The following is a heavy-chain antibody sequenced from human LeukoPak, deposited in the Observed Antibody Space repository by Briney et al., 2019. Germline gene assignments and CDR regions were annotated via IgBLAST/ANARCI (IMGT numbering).Heavy chain of an antibody. CDR2: IRTNNYR. D-gene: IGHD2-15*01. Sequence: PGGSLRLSCAASGFSFSSYTMNWLRQAPGKGLEWVSSIRTNNYRYGADSVKGRFTISRDNSKNTLFLQMSSLRAEDTAVYYCAGYYCSSGTCRKYLDYWGQGTLVTVSS. J-gene: IGHJ4*02. V-gene: IGHV3-21*03. CDR3: AGYYCSSGTCRKYLDY. CDR1: GFSFSSYT.